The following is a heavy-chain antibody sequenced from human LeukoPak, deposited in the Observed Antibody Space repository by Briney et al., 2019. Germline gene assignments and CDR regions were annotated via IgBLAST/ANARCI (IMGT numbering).Heavy chain of an antibody. CDR3: ARVLRDYVWGSYHHYGMDV. V-gene: IGHV1-69*01. D-gene: IGHD3-16*01. Sequence: GSSVKVSCKASGGTFSSYAISWVRQAPGQGLEWMGGIIPIFGTANYAQKFQGRVTITADESTSTAYMELSSLRSEDTAVYYCARVLRDYVWGSYHHYGMDVWGQGTTVTVSS. CDR2: IIPIFGTA. J-gene: IGHJ6*02. CDR1: GGTFSSYA.